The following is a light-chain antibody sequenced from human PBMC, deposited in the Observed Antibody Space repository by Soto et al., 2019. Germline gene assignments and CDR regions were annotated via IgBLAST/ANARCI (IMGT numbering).Light chain of an antibody. Sequence: DIVMTQSPLSLPVTPGEPASISCRSSQSLLHSNGFNYLDWYLQKPGQSPQLLIYLGFNRASEVPDRFSGSGSGTDFTLKISRVEAEDVGVYYCMQGLQTLRTFGQGTKV. CDR2: LGF. J-gene: IGKJ1*01. CDR3: MQGLQTLRT. V-gene: IGKV2-28*01. CDR1: QSLLHSNGFNY.